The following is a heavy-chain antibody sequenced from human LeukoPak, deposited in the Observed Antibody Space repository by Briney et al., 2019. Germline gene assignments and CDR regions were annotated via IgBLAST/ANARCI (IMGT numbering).Heavy chain of an antibody. CDR1: GGSISSYY. J-gene: IGHJ5*02. D-gene: IGHD1-26*01. CDR2: IYYGGST. V-gene: IGHV4-59*01. CDR3: ARETTRGWFDP. Sequence: SETLSLTCTVSGGSISSYYWSWIRQPPGKGLKWIGYIYYGGSTNYNPSLKSRVTISVDTSKNQFSLKLSSVTAADTAVYYCARETTRGWFDPWGQGTLVTVSS.